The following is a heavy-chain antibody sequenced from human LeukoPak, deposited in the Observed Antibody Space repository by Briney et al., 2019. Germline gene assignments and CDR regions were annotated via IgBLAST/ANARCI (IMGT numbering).Heavy chain of an antibody. D-gene: IGHD1-1*01. CDR1: GFTFSSYA. Sequence: PGGSLRPSCAASGFTFSSYAMHWVRQAPGKGLEWVAHIKEDESDEYYVDSVRGRFTASRDNAKNSVNLQMNSLRVEDTAVYYCARWRGRQSEFDYWGQGTLVTVSS. J-gene: IGHJ4*02. CDR3: ARWRGRQSEFDY. CDR2: IKEDESDE. V-gene: IGHV3-7*01.